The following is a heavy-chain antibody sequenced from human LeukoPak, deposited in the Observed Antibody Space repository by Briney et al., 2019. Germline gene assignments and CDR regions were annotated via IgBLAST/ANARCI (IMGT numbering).Heavy chain of an antibody. Sequence: PGGSLRLSCAASAFTFSSYWMSWVRQAPGKGLEWVSAISGSGGSTYYADSVKGRFTISRDNSKNTLYLQMNSLRAEDTAVYYCARDDITMVRGVIIQSYGMDAWGQGTTVTVSS. CDR1: AFTFSSYW. J-gene: IGHJ6*02. D-gene: IGHD3-10*01. CDR2: ISGSGGST. CDR3: ARDDITMVRGVIIQSYGMDA. V-gene: IGHV3-23*01.